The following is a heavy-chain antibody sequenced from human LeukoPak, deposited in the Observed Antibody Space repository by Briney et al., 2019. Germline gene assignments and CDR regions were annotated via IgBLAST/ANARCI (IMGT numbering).Heavy chain of an antibody. Sequence: ASVKVSCKASGYTFTSYYMHWVRQAPGQGLEWMGIINPSGGSTSYAQKFQGRVTMTRDTSTSTAYMDLRSLRSDDTAFYYCAREGADDHGRLQWFDPWGQGTLVTVSS. CDR1: GYTFTSYY. CDR2: INPSGGST. D-gene: IGHD4-17*01. CDR3: AREGADDHGRLQWFDP. V-gene: IGHV1-46*01. J-gene: IGHJ5*02.